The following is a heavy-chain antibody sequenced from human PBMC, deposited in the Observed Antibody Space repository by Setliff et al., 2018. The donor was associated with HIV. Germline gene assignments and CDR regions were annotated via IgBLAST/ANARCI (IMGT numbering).Heavy chain of an antibody. J-gene: IGHJ6*03. CDR3: ARVVAATHYYYYYMDV. CDR2: IYYSGTT. CDR1: GGSISSYY. D-gene: IGHD2-15*01. V-gene: IGHV4-59*08. Sequence: SETLSLTCTVSGGSISSYYWRWIRQPPGKGLEWIGYIYYSGTTNYNPSLKSRVTISVDTSKNQFSLKLRSVTATDTAVYYCARVVAATHYYYYYMDVWGKGTTVTVSS.